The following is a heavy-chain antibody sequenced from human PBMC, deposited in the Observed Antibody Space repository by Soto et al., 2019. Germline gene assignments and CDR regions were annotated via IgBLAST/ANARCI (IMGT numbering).Heavy chain of an antibody. D-gene: IGHD1-26*01. CDR2: IIPIFGTA. V-gene: IGHV1-69*13. CDR3: AREWELGRGYYFDY. J-gene: IGHJ4*02. CDR1: GGTFSSYA. Sequence: GASVKVSCKASGGTFSSYAISWVRQAPGQGLEWMGGIIPIFGTANYAQKFQGRVTITADESTSTAYMELSSLRSEDTAVYYCAREWELGRGYYFDYWGQGTLVTSPQ.